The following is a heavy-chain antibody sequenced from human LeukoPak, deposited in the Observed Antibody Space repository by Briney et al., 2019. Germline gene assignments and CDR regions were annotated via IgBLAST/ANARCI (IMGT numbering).Heavy chain of an antibody. CDR2: IYTSGST. D-gene: IGHD6-13*01. Sequence: SETLSLTCTVSGGSISSGSYYWSWIRQPAGKGLEWIGRIYTSGSTNYNPSLKSRVTISVDTSKNQFSLKLSSVTAADTAVYYCARDPRGKQQLVYYFDYWGQGTLVTVSS. CDR1: GGSISSGSYY. CDR3: ARDPRGKQQLVYYFDY. J-gene: IGHJ4*02. V-gene: IGHV4-61*02.